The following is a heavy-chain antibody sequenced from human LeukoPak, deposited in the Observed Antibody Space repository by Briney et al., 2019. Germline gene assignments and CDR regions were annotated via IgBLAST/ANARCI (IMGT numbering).Heavy chain of an antibody. Sequence: GGSLRLSCAASGFTFSSYGMHWVRQAPGKGLEWVAVIWYDGSNKYYADSVKGRFAISRDNSKNTLYLQMNSLRAEDTAVYYCARDEEDGYNPLLDYWGQGTLVTVSS. CDR3: ARDEEDGYNPLLDY. D-gene: IGHD5-24*01. CDR2: IWYDGSNK. J-gene: IGHJ4*02. CDR1: GFTFSSYG. V-gene: IGHV3-33*01.